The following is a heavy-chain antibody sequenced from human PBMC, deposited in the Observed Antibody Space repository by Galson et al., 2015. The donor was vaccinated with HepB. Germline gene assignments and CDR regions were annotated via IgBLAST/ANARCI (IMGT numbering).Heavy chain of an antibody. Sequence: SLRLSCAASGFTFSTYAITWVRQAPGKGLEWVSVISGSGATTFYADPVKGRFIIYRDNSKNTVYLQMNSLRADDTAIYYCAKEPPYCGGDCYSVSDVWGQGTPVTVSS. CDR3: AKEPPYCGGDCYSVSDV. J-gene: IGHJ4*02. CDR2: ISGSGATT. D-gene: IGHD2-21*02. CDR1: GFTFSTYA. V-gene: IGHV3-23*01.